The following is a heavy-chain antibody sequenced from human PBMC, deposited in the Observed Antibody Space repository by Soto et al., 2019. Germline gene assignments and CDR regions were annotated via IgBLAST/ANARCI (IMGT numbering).Heavy chain of an antibody. J-gene: IGHJ4*02. CDR2: IYYSGST. V-gene: IGHV4-59*01. Sequence: PSETLSLTCTDSGGSISSYYWSWIRQPPGKGLEWIGYIYYSGSTNYNPSLKSRVTISVDTSKNQFSLKLSSVTAADTAVYYCARAGDCSGGSCYSLVYWGQGTLVTVSS. CDR1: GGSISSYY. D-gene: IGHD2-15*01. CDR3: ARAGDCSGGSCYSLVY.